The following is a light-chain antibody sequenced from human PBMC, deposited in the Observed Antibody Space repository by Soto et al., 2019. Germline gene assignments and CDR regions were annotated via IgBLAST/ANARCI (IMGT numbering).Light chain of an antibody. CDR1: QSVRSSY. CDR3: QQYGSSPT. V-gene: IGKV3-20*01. CDR2: GAS. Sequence: EIVLTQSPGTLSLSPGERATLSCRASQSVRSSYLAWYQQKPGRAPRLFIYGASNRATGIPDRFSGSGSGTDFTLAISRLEPEDFAVYYCQQYGSSPTFGQGTKVEMK. J-gene: IGKJ1*01.